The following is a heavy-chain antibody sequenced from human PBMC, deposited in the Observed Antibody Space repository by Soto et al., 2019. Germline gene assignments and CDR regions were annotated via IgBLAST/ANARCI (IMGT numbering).Heavy chain of an antibody. D-gene: IGHD3-10*01. CDR1: GYSFTSYW. V-gene: IGHV5-51*01. CDR3: AGLGYYGSGSYSHWFDP. Sequence: GESLKISCKGSGYSFTSYWIGWERQMPGKGLEWMGIIYPGDSDTRYSPSFQRQVTISADKSISTAYLQWSSLKASHTAMDYCAGLGYYGSGSYSHWFDPWGRGTRV. J-gene: IGHJ5*02. CDR2: IYPGDSDT.